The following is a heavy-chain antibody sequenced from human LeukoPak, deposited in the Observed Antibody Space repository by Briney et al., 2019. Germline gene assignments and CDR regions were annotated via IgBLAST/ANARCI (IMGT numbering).Heavy chain of an antibody. D-gene: IGHD5-12*01. CDR1: GFTFSSYA. CDR2: ISGSGGST. Sequence: HTGGSLRLSCAASGFTFSSYAMSWVRQAPGKGLEWVSAISGSGGSTYYADSVKGRFTISRDNSKNTLYLQMSSLRAEDTAVYYCAKTRSKGGYSGYDSPYYFDYWGQGTLVTVSS. CDR3: AKTRSKGGYSGYDSPYYFDY. V-gene: IGHV3-23*01. J-gene: IGHJ4*02.